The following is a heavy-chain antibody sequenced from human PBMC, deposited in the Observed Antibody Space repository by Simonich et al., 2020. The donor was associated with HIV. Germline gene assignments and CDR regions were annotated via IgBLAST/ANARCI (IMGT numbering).Heavy chain of an antibody. V-gene: IGHV4-34*01. CDR2: INHSGIT. D-gene: IGHD1-1*01. CDR1: GGSFSGYY. J-gene: IGHJ4*02. CDR3: ARTGDRVFDY. Sequence: QVHLQQWGAGLLKPSETLSLTCAVYGGSFSGYYWSCIRKSPEKWLEWIWEINHSGITNYNPSLKRRVSILVDTSKNPFSLKLSSVTAADTAVYFCARTGDRVFDYWGQGTPVTVSS.